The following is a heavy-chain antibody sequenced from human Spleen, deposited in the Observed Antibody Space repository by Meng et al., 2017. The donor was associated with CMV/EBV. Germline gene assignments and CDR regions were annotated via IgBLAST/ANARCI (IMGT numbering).Heavy chain of an antibody. Sequence: GESLKISCAASGFTLSNYGMHWVRQAPGKGLEWVAFIRYDGNNKYYANSVKGRFTISRDNSKNTLYLQMSSLRAEDTAVYYCARGTRWDIVVVPAAIGYWGQGTLVTVSS. D-gene: IGHD2-2*01. CDR1: GFTLSNYG. CDR2: IRYDGNNK. J-gene: IGHJ4*02. CDR3: ARGTRWDIVVVPAAIGY. V-gene: IGHV3-30*02.